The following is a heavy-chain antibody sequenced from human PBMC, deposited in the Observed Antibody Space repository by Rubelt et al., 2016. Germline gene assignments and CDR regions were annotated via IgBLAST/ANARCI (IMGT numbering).Heavy chain of an antibody. V-gene: IGHV3-23*04. CDR1: GFTFSSYA. J-gene: IGHJ4*02. CDR3: AGWFGEF. D-gene: IGHD3-10*01. CDR2: ISGSGGST. Sequence: VQLVESGGGVVQPGRSLRLSCAASGFTFSSYAMSWVRQAPGKGLEWVSAISGSGGSTYYADSGKGRLPSSRDNCKNTLYLQMNSLRAEDTAVYYCAGWFGEFWGQGTLVTVSS.